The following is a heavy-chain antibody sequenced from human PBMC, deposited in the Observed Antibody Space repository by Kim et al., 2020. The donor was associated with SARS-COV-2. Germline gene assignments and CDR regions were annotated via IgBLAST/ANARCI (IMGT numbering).Heavy chain of an antibody. D-gene: IGHD6-19*01. CDR3: ARDGGAVAGYFDD. CDR2: ISYDGSNK. Sequence: GSLRLSCAASGFTFSSYAMHWVRQAPGKGLEWVAVISYDGSNKYYSASVKGRFTISRDNSKNTLYLQMNSLRAEDTAVYYCARDGGAVAGYFDDWGQGTLVTVSS. CDR1: GFTFSSYA. V-gene: IGHV3-30-3*01. J-gene: IGHJ4*02.